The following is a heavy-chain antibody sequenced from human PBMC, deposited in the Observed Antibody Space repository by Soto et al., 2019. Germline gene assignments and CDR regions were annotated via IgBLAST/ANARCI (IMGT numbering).Heavy chain of an antibody. CDR3: AKDQRAGSSSGWSYEAFDI. CDR1: GFTFSSYG. D-gene: IGHD6-19*01. V-gene: IGHV3-30*18. CDR2: ISYDGSNK. Sequence: SLRLSCAASGFTFSSYGMHWVRQAPGKGLEWVAVISYDGSNKYYADSVKGRFTISRDNSKNTLYLQMNSLRAEDTAVYYCAKDQRAGSSSGWSYEAFDIWGQGKMVTVSS. J-gene: IGHJ3*02.